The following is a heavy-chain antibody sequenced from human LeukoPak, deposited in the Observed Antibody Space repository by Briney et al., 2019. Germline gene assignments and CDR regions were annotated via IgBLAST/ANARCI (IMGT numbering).Heavy chain of an antibody. J-gene: IGHJ4*02. CDR2: ISAYNGNT. CDR3: ARDATRGIGGSYDFDF. D-gene: IGHD3-16*01. V-gene: IGHV1-18*01. CDR1: GYTFTSYG. Sequence: ASVKVSCKASGYTFTSYGISWVRQAPGQGLEWMGWISAYNGNTNYAQKLQGRVTMTTDTSTSTAYMELRSLRSDDTAVYYCARDATRGIGGSYDFDFWGQGTLVTVSS.